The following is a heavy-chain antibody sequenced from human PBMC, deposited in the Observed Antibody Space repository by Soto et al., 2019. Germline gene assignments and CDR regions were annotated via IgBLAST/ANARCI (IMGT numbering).Heavy chain of an antibody. D-gene: IGHD3-3*02. CDR1: GGTFRTSA. Sequence: QVQLVQSGAEVKKPGSSVKVSCKTSGGTFRTSAISWVRQAPGQGLEWMGGIMPVFPTPDYAQKFQGRVTITADESTGTAYVELSSLRSEDTAVYYCARDKDRQQLGGNYYYIMDVWGQGTTVTVSS. J-gene: IGHJ6*01. CDR2: IMPVFPTP. CDR3: ARDKDRQQLGGNYYYIMDV. V-gene: IGHV1-69*12.